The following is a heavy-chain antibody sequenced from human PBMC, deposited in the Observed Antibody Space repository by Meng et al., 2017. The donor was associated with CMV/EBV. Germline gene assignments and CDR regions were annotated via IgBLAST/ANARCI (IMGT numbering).Heavy chain of an antibody. Sequence: GGSLRLSCAASGFTFSSYSMNWVRQAPGKGLEWVSSISSSSSYIYYADSVKGRFTISRDNAKNSLYLQMNSLRAEDTAVYYCARGRANTFMWVERLPYCSGGSCYDPYYHYYGMDVWGQGTTVTVSS. CDR3: ARGRANTFMWVERLPYCSGGSCYDPYYHYYGMDV. J-gene: IGHJ6*02. D-gene: IGHD2-15*01. V-gene: IGHV3-21*01. CDR1: GFTFSSYS. CDR2: ISSSSSYI.